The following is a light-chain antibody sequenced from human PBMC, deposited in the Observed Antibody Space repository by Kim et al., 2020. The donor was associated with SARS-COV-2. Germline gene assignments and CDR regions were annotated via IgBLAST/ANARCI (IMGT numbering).Light chain of an antibody. CDR2: DVT. J-gene: IGLJ3*02. Sequence: QSALTQPASVSGSPGQSIAISCTGTSSDIGAYNYVAWYQQHPGKVPKLMIYDVTKRPSGVSDRLSGSKSANTASLTISGLQAEDEADYYCTSYTTSTTWVFGGGTQLTVL. CDR1: SSDIGAYNY. CDR3: TSYTTSTTWV. V-gene: IGLV2-14*01.